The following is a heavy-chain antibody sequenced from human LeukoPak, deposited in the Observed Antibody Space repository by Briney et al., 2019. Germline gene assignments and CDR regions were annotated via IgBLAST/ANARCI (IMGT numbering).Heavy chain of an antibody. Sequence: SETLSLTCTVSGGSISSSSYYWGWIRQPPGKGLEWIGSIYYSGSTYYNPSLKSRVTISVDTSKNQFSLKLSSVTAADTAVYYCAREEWLADGRWFDPWGQGTLVTVSS. D-gene: IGHD6-19*01. V-gene: IGHV4-39*02. CDR2: IYYSGST. J-gene: IGHJ5*02. CDR1: GGSISSSSYY. CDR3: AREEWLADGRWFDP.